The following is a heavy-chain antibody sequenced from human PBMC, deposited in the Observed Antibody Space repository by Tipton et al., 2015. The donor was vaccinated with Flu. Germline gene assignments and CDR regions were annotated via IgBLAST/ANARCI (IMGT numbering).Heavy chain of an antibody. CDR2: INHSGST. J-gene: IGHJ5*02. Sequence: TLSLTCAVYGGSFSGYYWSWIRQPPGKGPEWIGEINHSGSTNYNPSLKSRVTISVDTSKNQFSLKLSSVTPADPAVYYCARAPSGGSSIAARPNWFDPWGQGTVVTVSS. CDR3: ARAPSGGSSIAARPNWFDP. CDR1: GGSFSGYY. V-gene: IGHV4-34*01. D-gene: IGHD6-6*01.